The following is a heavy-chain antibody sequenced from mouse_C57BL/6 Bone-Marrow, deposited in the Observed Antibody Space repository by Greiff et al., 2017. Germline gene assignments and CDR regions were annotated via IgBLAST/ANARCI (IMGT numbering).Heavy chain of an antibody. CDR3: ASDGHPGGFAY. CDR1: GYTFTSYW. J-gene: IGHJ3*01. D-gene: IGHD1-2*01. CDR2: IDPANSYT. V-gene: IGHV1-69*01. Sequence: VQLQQPGAELVMPGASVKLSCKASGYTFTSYWMHWVKQRPGQGLEWIGEIDPANSYTNYNQKFKGKSTLTADKSSSTAYMQLSSLTSEDSAVYYCASDGHPGGFAYWGQGTLVTVSA.